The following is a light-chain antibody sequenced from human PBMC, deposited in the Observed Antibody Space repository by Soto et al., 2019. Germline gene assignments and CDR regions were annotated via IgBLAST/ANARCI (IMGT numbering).Light chain of an antibody. CDR1: SSDIGAFNS. J-gene: IGLJ3*02. Sequence: QSALTQPPSASGSPGQSVTISCTGTSSDIGAFNSISWYQQYPGKAPKLIIFDITQRPSGVPDRFSGSKSGTSASLAISGLQSEDEADYFCAAWDDGLNGWVFGGGTKLTVL. CDR2: DIT. V-gene: IGLV2-8*01. CDR3: AAWDDGLNGWV.